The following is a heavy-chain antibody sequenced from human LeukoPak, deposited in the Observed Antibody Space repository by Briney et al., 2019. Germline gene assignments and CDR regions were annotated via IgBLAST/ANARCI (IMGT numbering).Heavy chain of an antibody. CDR3: ARDTLNYYDSKAFDI. CDR1: GGSISSGSYY. D-gene: IGHD3-22*01. V-gene: IGHV4-61*02. CDR2: IYTSGST. Sequence: PSETLSLTCTVSGGSISSGSYYWSWIRQPAGKGLEWIGRIYTSGSTNYNPSLKSRVTISVDTSKNQFSLKLSSVTAADTAVYYCARDTLNYYDSKAFDIWGQGTMVTVSS. J-gene: IGHJ3*02.